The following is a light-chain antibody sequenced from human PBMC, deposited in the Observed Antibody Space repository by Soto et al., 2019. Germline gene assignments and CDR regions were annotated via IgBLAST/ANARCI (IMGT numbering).Light chain of an antibody. CDR3: QQYHNWPPQYS. V-gene: IGKV3-15*01. Sequence: EIVMTQSPASLSVSPGDGATLSCRASQSVASNVAWYQQKPGQGPRLLIHGASTRAAGVPARFSGSGSGIDFTLTSSSLQSEDFAVYYCQQYHNWPPQYSFGQGTKLQIK. CDR2: GAS. J-gene: IGKJ2*01. CDR1: QSVASN.